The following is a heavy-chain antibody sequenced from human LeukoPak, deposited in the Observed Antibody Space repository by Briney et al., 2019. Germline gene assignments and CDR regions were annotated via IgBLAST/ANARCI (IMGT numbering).Heavy chain of an antibody. Sequence: TSETLFLTCTVSGGSISSSSYYWGWIRQPPGKGLEWIGSIYYSGSTYYNPSLKSRVTISVDTSKNQFSLKLSSVTAADTAVYYCARLPAMGHFDYWGQGTLVTVSS. CDR2: IYYSGST. V-gene: IGHV4-39*01. J-gene: IGHJ4*02. CDR3: ARLPAMGHFDY. CDR1: GGSISSSSYY. D-gene: IGHD5-18*01.